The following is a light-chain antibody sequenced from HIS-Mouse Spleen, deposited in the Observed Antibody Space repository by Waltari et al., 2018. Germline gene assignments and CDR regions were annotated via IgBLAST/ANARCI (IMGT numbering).Light chain of an antibody. Sequence: DIQMTQSPSTLSASVGDRVTITCRASQSISSWLAWYQQKPGKAPKRLIYTASSLESGVPSRFSGSGSGTEFTLTISSLQPDDFATYYCQQYNSYSMYTFGQGTKLEIK. CDR3: QQYNSYSMYT. V-gene: IGKV1-5*03. CDR1: QSISSW. CDR2: TAS. J-gene: IGKJ2*01.